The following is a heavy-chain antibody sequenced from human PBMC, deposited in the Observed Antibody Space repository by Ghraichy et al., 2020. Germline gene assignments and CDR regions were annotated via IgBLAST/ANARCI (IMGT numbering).Heavy chain of an antibody. CDR2: ISGTGAKT. CDR3: AKDGVVTSGSRGYFDY. D-gene: IGHD2-2*01. Sequence: GESLNISCAASGFAFSSYALGWVRQAPGKGLEWVSGISGTGAKTYYADSVKGRFTISRDNSKNTVYLQVNSLRAEDTAVYYCAKDGVVTSGSRGYFDYWGQGTLVTVSS. V-gene: IGHV3-23*01. CDR1: GFAFSSYA. J-gene: IGHJ4*02.